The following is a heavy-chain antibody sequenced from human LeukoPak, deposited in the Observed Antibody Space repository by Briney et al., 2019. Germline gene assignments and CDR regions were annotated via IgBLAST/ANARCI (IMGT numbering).Heavy chain of an antibody. CDR3: ARFYSNYQPADY. CDR2: ISAYNGNT. J-gene: IGHJ4*02. V-gene: IGHV1-18*01. D-gene: IGHD4-11*01. CDR1: GYTFTSYG. Sequence: ASVKVSCKASGYTFTSYGISWVRQAPGQGLEWMGWISAYNGNTNYVQKLQGRVTMTTDTSTSTAYMELRSLRSDDTAVYYRARFYSNYQPADYWGQGTLVTVSS.